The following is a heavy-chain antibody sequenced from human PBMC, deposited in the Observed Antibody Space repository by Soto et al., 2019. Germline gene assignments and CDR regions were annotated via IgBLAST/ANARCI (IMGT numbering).Heavy chain of an antibody. D-gene: IGHD3-10*01. CDR3: ASKLHYGSGSYYNFDY. CDR2: IIPIFGTA. J-gene: IGHJ4*02. V-gene: IGHV1-69*01. CDR1: GGTFSSYA. Sequence: VQLLESGGEVKKPGSSVKVSCKASGGTFSSYAISWVRQAPGQGLEWMGGIIPIFGTANYAQKFQGRVTITADESTSTAYMELSSLRSEDTAVYYCASKLHYGSGSYYNFDYWGQGTLVTVSS.